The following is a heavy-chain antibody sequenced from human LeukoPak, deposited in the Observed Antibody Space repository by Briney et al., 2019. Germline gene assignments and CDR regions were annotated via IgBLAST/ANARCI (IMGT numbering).Heavy chain of an antibody. CDR3: ARRVAVADNYFDY. D-gene: IGHD6-19*01. CDR1: GFSFSSYW. J-gene: IGHJ4*02. CDR2: IKSDGSNT. V-gene: IGHV3-74*01. Sequence: GGSLRLSCAPAGFSFSSYWMRWVRQAAGKGLVCVSRIKSDGSNTNYADSVKGRFTISRDNAKNSLYLQMNSLRAEDTGVYYCARRVAVADNYFDYCGQGTLVTVSS.